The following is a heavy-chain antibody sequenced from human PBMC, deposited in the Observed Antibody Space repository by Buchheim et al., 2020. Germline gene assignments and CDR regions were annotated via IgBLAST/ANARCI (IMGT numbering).Heavy chain of an antibody. V-gene: IGHV5-10-1*03. CDR1: GYSFTSYW. CDR2: IDPSDSYT. J-gene: IGHJ6*02. D-gene: IGHD4-23*01. Sequence: EVQLVQSGAEVKKPGESLRISCKGSGYSFTSYWISWVRQMPGKGLEWMGRIDPSDSYTNYSPSFQGHVTISADKSLSNASPQWSSLKASDTAMYYCARKTVGLGYYYYGMDVWGQGTT. CDR3: ARKTVGLGYYYYGMDV.